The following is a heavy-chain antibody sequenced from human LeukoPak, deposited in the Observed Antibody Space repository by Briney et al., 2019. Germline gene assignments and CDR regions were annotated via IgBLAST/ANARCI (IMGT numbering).Heavy chain of an antibody. Sequence: GGSLRLSCAASGFTSSRYWMSWVRQAPGKGLEWVANIKEDGSEKYYVESVKGRFSISRDNAKNSLYLQMDSLRAEDTAVYYCARARSGYYYDYWGQGTLVTVSS. CDR3: ARARSGYYYDY. V-gene: IGHV3-7*01. CDR1: GFTSSRYW. J-gene: IGHJ4*02. D-gene: IGHD3-3*01. CDR2: IKEDGSEK.